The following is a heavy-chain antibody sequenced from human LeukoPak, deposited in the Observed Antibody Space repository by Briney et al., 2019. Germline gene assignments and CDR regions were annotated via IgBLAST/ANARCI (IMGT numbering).Heavy chain of an antibody. D-gene: IGHD5-24*01. V-gene: IGHV3-23*01. Sequence: PGGSLRLSCAVSGFSFTIYAVTWVRPAPGKGLEWVSTIRGDGSTEYADSEKGRFIMSRDNSKNALYLQMNSLGAEDTAVYYCARSAEMVGNRYQQYLDYWGQGTLVTVSS. CDR2: IRGDGST. CDR3: ARSAEMVGNRYQQYLDY. CDR1: GFSFTIYA. J-gene: IGHJ4*02.